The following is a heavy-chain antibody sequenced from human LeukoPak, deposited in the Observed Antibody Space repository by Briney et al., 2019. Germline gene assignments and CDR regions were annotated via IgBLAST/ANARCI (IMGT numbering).Heavy chain of an antibody. J-gene: IGHJ5*02. V-gene: IGHV4-59*01. CDR1: GGSISSYY. D-gene: IGHD1-26*01. Sequence: SETLSLTCTVSGGSISSYYWSWIRQPPGKGLEWIGSIYYSGSTNYNPSLKSRVTISVDTSKNQFSLKLSSVTAADTAVYYCAREGVKGELLYINWFDPWGQGTLVTVSP. CDR3: AREGVKGELLYINWFDP. CDR2: IYYSGST.